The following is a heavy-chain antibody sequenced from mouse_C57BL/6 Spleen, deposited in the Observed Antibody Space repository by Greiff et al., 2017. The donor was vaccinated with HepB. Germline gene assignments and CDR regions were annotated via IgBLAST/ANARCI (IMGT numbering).Heavy chain of an antibody. CDR3: ARGDSLWFAY. CDR2: IYPRDGST. Sequence: QVTLKVCGPELVKPGASVKLSCKASGYTFTSYDLNWVKQRPGQGLEWIGWIYPRDGSTKYNEKFTGKATLTVDTSSSTAYMELHSLTSEDSAVYFCARGDSLWFAYWGQGTLVTVSA. CDR1: GYTFTSYD. D-gene: IGHD3-2*01. V-gene: IGHV1-85*01. J-gene: IGHJ3*01.